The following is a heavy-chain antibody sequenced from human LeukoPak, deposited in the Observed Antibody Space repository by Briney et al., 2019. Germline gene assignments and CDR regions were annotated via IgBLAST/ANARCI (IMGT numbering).Heavy chain of an antibody. CDR3: ARSEGGELLLGY. D-gene: IGHD1-26*01. V-gene: IGHV1-69*06. J-gene: IGHJ4*02. Sequence: SVKVSCKASGGTFSSYAISWVRQAPGQGLEWMGGIIPIFGTANYAQKFQGRVTITADKSTSTAYMELSSLRSEDTAVYYCARSEGGELLLGYWGQGTLVTVSS. CDR1: GGTFSSYA. CDR2: IIPIFGTA.